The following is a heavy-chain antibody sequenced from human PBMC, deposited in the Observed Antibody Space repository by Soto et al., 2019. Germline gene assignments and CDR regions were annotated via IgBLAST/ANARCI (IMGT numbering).Heavy chain of an antibody. CDR2: INPSGGST. CDR3: ARSDRSYYFDY. J-gene: IGHJ4*02. Sequence: ASVKVSSEESGYAFASSYRRWVRQAPGQGLEWMGIINPSGGSTSYAQKFQGRVTMTRDTSTSTVYMELSSLRSEDTAVYYCARSDRSYYFDYWGQGTLVTVSS. CDR1: GYAFASSY. V-gene: IGHV1-46*01.